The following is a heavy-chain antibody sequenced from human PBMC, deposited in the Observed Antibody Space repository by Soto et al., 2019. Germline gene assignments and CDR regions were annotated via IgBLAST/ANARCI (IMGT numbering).Heavy chain of an antibody. V-gene: IGHV4-4*02. CDR2: IYHSGST. D-gene: IGHD6-13*01. CDR3: ASSGYSSSWYGDFDY. CDR1: GGSISSSNW. Sequence: SETLSLTCAVSGGSISSSNWWSWVRQPPGKGLEWIGEIYHSGSTNYNPSLKSRVTISVDKSKNQFSLKLSSVTAADTAVYYCASSGYSSSWYGDFDYWGQGTLVTV. J-gene: IGHJ4*02.